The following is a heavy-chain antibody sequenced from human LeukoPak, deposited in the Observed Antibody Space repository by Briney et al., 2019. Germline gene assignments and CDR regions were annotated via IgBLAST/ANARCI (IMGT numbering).Heavy chain of an antibody. CDR1: GYTFTGYF. CDR3: AGGYPYGPKFADY. J-gene: IGHJ4*02. CDR2: INPNSGVT. V-gene: IGHV1-2*02. Sequence: ASVNVSYKASGYTFTGYFMHWVRQAPAQGLEWMGWINPNSGVTNYAQKFQGRVTITRDTSISTAYMELSSLRSDDTAVYYCAGGYPYGPKFADYWGQGTLVTVSS. D-gene: IGHD5-18*01.